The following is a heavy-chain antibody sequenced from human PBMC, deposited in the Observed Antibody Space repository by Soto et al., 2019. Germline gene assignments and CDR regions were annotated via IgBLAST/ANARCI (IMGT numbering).Heavy chain of an antibody. CDR2: VYSNGNT. D-gene: IGHD3-10*01. CDR3: ARASYFRPSGSYYFVS. J-gene: IGHJ4*02. V-gene: IGHV4-31*03. CDR1: DDSLTTNKYA. Sequence: QVQLQEAGPGLVKPSQTLSLTCTVSDDSLTTNKYAWTWIRQNPEKGLEWIGYVYSNGNTRSSPSLQSRVSMSVDTSKSHFSLRLSSVTAADTAVYFCARASYFRPSGSYYFVSWGQGILVTDSS.